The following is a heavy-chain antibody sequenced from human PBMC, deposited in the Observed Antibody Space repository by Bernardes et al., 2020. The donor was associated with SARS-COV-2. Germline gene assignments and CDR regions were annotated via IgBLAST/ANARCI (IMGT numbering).Heavy chain of an antibody. CDR3: ARDPNIQISVSGTGFDY. CDR2: IWDDGNNT. V-gene: IGHV3-33*01. D-gene: IGHD6-19*01. Sequence: GGSLRLSCAASGFTFISYGMHWVRQAPGKGRDWVAVIWDDGNNTYYADSVKGRFTIPRDNSKNTLYLQMNSLRAEDTAVYYCARDPNIQISVSGTGFDYWGQGTLVTVSS. J-gene: IGHJ4*02. CDR1: GFTFISYG.